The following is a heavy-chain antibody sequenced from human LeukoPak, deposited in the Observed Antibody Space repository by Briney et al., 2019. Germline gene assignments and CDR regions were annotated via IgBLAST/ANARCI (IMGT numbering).Heavy chain of an antibody. Sequence: GGSLRLSCAASGFTFSSYAMSWVRQAPGKGLEWVSAISGSGGSTYYADSVKGRFTISRDNSKNTLYLQMNSLRAEDTAVYYCAKYSRPTGYCSGGSCAYFDYWGQGTLVTVSS. V-gene: IGHV3-23*01. CDR1: GFTFSSYA. J-gene: IGHJ4*02. D-gene: IGHD2-15*01. CDR2: ISGSGGST. CDR3: AKYSRPTGYCSGGSCAYFDY.